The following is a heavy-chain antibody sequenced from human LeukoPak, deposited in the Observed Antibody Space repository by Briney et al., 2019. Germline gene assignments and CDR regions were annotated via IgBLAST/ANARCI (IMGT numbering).Heavy chain of an antibody. CDR1: GGSFSGYY. V-gene: IGHV4-34*01. CDR3: ASQKEGAAFDY. Sequence: SETLSLTCAVYGGSFSGYYWSWIRQPPGKGLEWIGEINHSGSTNYNPSLKSRVTISVDTSKNQFSLKLSSVTAADTAVYYCASQKEGAAFDYWGQGTLVTVSS. D-gene: IGHD3-16*01. CDR2: INHSGST. J-gene: IGHJ4*02.